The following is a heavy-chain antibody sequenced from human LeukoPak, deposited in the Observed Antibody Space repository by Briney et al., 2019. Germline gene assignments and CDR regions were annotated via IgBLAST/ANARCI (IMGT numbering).Heavy chain of an antibody. CDR2: INPSGGST. Sequence: ASVKVSCKASGFTFTSYYMHWVRQAPGQGLEWMGIINPSGGSTSYAQKFQGRVTMTRDTSTSTVYMELSSLRSEDTAVYYCARASGSYYYFDYWGQGTLVTVSS. CDR3: ARASGSYYYFDY. V-gene: IGHV1-46*01. D-gene: IGHD1-26*01. CDR1: GFTFTSYY. J-gene: IGHJ4*02.